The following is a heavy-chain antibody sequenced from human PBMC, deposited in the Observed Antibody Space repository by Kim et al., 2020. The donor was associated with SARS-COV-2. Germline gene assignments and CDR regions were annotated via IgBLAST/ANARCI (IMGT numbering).Heavy chain of an antibody. Sequence: SETLSLTCTVSGGSISSSSYYWGWIRQPPGKGLEWIGSIYYSGSTYYNPSLKSRVTISVDTSKNQFSLKLSSVTAADTAVYYCARELIRGSGYVLGVWFDPWGQGTLVTVSS. V-gene: IGHV4-39*07. D-gene: IGHD5-12*01. CDR2: IYYSGST. CDR3: ARELIRGSGYVLGVWFDP. J-gene: IGHJ5*02. CDR1: GGSISSSSYY.